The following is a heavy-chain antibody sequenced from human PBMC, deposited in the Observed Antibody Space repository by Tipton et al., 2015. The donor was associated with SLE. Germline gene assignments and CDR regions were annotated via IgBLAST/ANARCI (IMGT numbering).Heavy chain of an antibody. CDR2: IYPGDSDT. CDR3: ARLGYGCSGGRCFGMDV. V-gene: IGHV5-51*03. J-gene: IGHJ6*02. D-gene: IGHD2-15*01. Sequence: VQLVQSGAEVKKPGEPLKISCQGSGYTFTRYWIGWVRQMPGKGLEWIGIIYPGDSDTRYSPSFQGQVTISADKSISTAYLQWSSLKGSDSAIYYCARLGYGCSGGRCFGMDVWGQGTTVTVSS. CDR1: GYTFTRYW.